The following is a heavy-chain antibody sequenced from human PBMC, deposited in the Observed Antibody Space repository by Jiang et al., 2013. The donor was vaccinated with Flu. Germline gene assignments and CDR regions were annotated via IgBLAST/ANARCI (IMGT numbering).Heavy chain of an antibody. CDR2: ISWNSGSI. V-gene: IGHV3-9*01. Sequence: PGKGLEWVSGISWNSGSIGYADSVKGRFTISRDNAKNSLYLQMNSLRAEDTALYYCAKDIPHGYWGQGTLVTVSS. J-gene: IGHJ4*02. CDR3: AKDIPHGY.